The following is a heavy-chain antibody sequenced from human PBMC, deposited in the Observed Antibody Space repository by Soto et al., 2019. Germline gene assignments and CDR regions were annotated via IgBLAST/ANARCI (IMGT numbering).Heavy chain of an antibody. CDR2: ITSKTDGGKT. V-gene: IGHV3-15*01. CDR3: NTDPFALHSYNRCFDP. Sequence: EVQLVESGGGLVKPGGSLRLSCAASGFTFSNDWMSWVRQAPGKGLEWVGRITSKTDGGKTDDAAPVKVRCSISRDDSKFTLYLQTNSLKTEDTAVYYCNTDPFALHSYNRCFDPWGQGTLVTVSS. J-gene: IGHJ5*02. D-gene: IGHD1-20*01. CDR1: GFTFSNDW.